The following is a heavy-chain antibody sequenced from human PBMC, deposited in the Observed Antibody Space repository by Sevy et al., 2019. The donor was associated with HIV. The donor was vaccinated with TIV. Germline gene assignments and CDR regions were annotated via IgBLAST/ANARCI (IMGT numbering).Heavy chain of an antibody. CDR1: DGSISSGGYY. J-gene: IGHJ6*03. Sequence: SETLSLTCTVSDGSISSGGYYWSWIRQHPGKGLEWIGYIYYSGSTYYNPSLKSRVTISVDTSKNQFSLKLSSVTAADTAVYYCARIYRGLGPYMDVWGKGTTVTVSS. D-gene: IGHD3-16*01. V-gene: IGHV4-31*03. CDR3: ARIYRGLGPYMDV. CDR2: IYYSGST.